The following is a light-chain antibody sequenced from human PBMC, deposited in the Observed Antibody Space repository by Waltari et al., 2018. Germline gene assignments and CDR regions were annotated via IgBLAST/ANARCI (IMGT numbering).Light chain of an antibody. CDR3: SSYAGSSTFVM. J-gene: IGLJ3*02. Sequence: QSALTQPASVSGSPGQSITISCTGTTIDVGIYNLVSWYQQHPGKAPKLILYEVTKRPSGVSNRFSGSKSGNTASLTSSGLQSEDEADYHCSSYAGSSTFVMFGGGTKLTVL. CDR2: EVT. CDR1: TIDVGIYNL. V-gene: IGLV2-23*02.